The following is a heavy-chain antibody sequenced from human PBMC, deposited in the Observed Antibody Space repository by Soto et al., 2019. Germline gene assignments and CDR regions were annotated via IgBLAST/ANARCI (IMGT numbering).Heavy chain of an antibody. CDR2: ISYDGDNK. J-gene: IGHJ1*01. V-gene: IGHV3-30*18. Sequence: QVQLVESGGGVVQPGGSLRLSCVASGFTFNTFGMHWVRQAPGKGLEWVAVISYDGDNKYYADSVKGRFTVSRDSSKNTLHLQMSSLRPEDTAVYYCAKDLRDSRGYIYGPEDLQDWGQGTLVTVSS. CDR3: AKDLRDSRGYIYGPEDLQD. CDR1: GFTFNTFG. D-gene: IGHD6-25*01.